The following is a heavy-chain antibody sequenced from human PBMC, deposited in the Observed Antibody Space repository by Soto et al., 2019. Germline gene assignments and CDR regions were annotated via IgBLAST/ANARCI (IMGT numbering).Heavy chain of an antibody. D-gene: IGHD1-26*01. Sequence: GGSLRLSCASSGFPFSSYNMNWVRQAPGKGLEWVAYISGRSTTTHFADSVRGRFTISRDDGKDSVYLQMNSLRAEDTAVYYCVRDGILSASMGSGYYYYLDVWGKGTMVTVSS. CDR1: GFPFSSYN. J-gene: IGHJ6*03. CDR2: ISGRSTTT. V-gene: IGHV3-48*01. CDR3: VRDGILSASMGSGYYYYLDV.